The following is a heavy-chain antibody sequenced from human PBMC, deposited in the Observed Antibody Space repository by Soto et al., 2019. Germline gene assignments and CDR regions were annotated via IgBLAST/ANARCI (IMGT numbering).Heavy chain of an antibody. CDR3: ARDLGAPGRGSAVGYYYTTVWTS. D-gene: IGHD2-2*01. J-gene: IGHJ6*02. Sequence: EVQLVESGGGLVQPGGSLRLSCAASEFTFSSYWMNWVRQAPGKGLEWVANIKEDGSEKYYVDSVKGRFTISRDNAKNSLYLQMNSLRGEDTAVYYCARDLGAPGRGSAVGYYYTTVWTSGARGPRSPSL. CDR2: IKEDGSEK. V-gene: IGHV3-7*05. CDR1: EFTFSSYW.